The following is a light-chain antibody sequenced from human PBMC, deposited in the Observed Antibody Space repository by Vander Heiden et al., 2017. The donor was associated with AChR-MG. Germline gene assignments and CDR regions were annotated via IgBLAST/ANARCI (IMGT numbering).Light chain of an antibody. CDR2: TTS. Sequence: DIQMTQSPSSLSASVGDSVTISCRASQSIGGSFLNWYQQKKGKAPRLLIYTTSSLYSGVPSRFSGSTSGTDFTLTISNLQPEDFATYYCQQSSSTLKTFGQGTQVEMK. V-gene: IGKV1-39*01. CDR3: QQSSSTLKT. CDR1: QSIGGSF. J-gene: IGKJ2*01.